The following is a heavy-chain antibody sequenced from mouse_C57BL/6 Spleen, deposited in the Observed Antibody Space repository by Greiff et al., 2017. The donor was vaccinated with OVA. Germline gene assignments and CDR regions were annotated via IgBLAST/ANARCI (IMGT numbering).Heavy chain of an antibody. J-gene: IGHJ2*01. V-gene: IGHV1-19*01. CDR2: INPYNGGT. Sequence: EVKLVESGPVLVKPGASVKMSCKASGYTFTDYYMNWVKQSHGKSLEWIGVINPYNGGTSYNQKFKGKATLTVDKSSSTAYMELNSLTSEDSAVYYCARVLDYWGQGTTLTVSS. CDR3: ARVLDY. CDR1: GYTFTDYY.